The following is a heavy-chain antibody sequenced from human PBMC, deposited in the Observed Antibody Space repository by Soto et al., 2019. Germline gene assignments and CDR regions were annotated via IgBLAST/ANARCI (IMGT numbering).Heavy chain of an antibody. D-gene: IGHD5-18*01. Sequence: ASVKVSCKASGGTFSSYTISWVRQAPGQGLEWMRRIIPILGIANYAQKFQGRVTITADKSTSTAYMELSSLRSEDTAVYFCARSWGSRDGYNRYYFDYWGHGTLVTVSS. CDR1: GGTFSSYT. V-gene: IGHV1-69*02. CDR2: IIPILGIA. J-gene: IGHJ4*01. CDR3: ARSWGSRDGYNRYYFDY.